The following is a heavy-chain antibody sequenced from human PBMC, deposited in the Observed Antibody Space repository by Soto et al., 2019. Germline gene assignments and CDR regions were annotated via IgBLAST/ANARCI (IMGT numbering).Heavy chain of an antibody. CDR3: ASLYSGYDELDC. D-gene: IGHD5-12*01. CDR2: ISGSGGST. J-gene: IGHJ4*02. CDR1: GFTFSSYA. Sequence: EVQLLESGGGLVQPGGSLRLSCAASGFTFSSYAMSWVRQAPGKGLEWVSTISGSGGSTYYADSVKGRFTISRDNSKNKLYLQLNNLRAEDTAIYYFASLYSGYDELDCWGQGTLVTVS. V-gene: IGHV3-23*01.